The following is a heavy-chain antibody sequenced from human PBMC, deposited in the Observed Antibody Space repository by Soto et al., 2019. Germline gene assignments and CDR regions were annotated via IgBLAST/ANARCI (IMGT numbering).Heavy chain of an antibody. CDR1: GYSFTSYL. J-gene: IGHJ6*02. CDR3: GRDEVTIFGYYYYYGMDV. Sequence: LEESWNISCKCSGYSFTSYLSGWVRQIPGKGLEWRGSSYPGDSDTRYSPSFQGQVTISAEKSISIAYLQWRSLKDSDSEMYYCGRDEVTIFGYYYYYGMDVWGQGTTVPVSS. D-gene: IGHD3-3*01. CDR2: SYPGDSDT. V-gene: IGHV5-51*01.